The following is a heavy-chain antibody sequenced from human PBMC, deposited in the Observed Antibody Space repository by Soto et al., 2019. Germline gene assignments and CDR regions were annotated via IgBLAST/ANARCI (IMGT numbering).Heavy chain of an antibody. J-gene: IGHJ5*02. CDR1: GGSISSYY. D-gene: IGHD2-2*01. CDR2: IYYSGST. CDR3: ARGLFGVVVPAAMVNWFDP. V-gene: IGHV4-59*01. Sequence: QVQLQESGPGLMKPSETLSLTCTVSGGSISSYYWSWIRQPPGKGLEWIGYIYYSGSTNYNPSLKSRVTISVDTSKNQFSLKLSSVTAADTAVYYCARGLFGVVVPAAMVNWFDPWGQGTLVTVSS.